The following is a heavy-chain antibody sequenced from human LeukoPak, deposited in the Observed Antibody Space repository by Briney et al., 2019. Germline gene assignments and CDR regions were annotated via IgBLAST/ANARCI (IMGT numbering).Heavy chain of an antibody. V-gene: IGHV4-59*12. D-gene: IGHD3-3*01. J-gene: IGHJ3*02. CDR1: GGSISSYY. Sequence: SETLSLTCTVSGGSISSYYWSWIRQPPGKGLEWIGYIYYSGSTNYNPSLKSRVTISVDTSKNQFSLKLSSVTAADTAVYYCASFGVGSDAFDIWGQGTMVTVSS. CDR3: ASFGVGSDAFDI. CDR2: IYYSGST.